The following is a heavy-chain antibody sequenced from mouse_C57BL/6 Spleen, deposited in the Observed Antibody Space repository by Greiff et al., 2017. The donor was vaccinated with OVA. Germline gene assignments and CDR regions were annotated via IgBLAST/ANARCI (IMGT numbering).Heavy chain of an antibody. CDR3: TGDGNYGYYYAMDY. J-gene: IGHJ4*01. D-gene: IGHD2-1*01. CDR2: IRNKANNHAT. CDR1: GFTFSDAW. V-gene: IGHV6-6*01. Sequence: EVHLVESGGGLVQPGGSMKLSCAASGFTFSDAWMDWVRQSPEKGLEWVAEIRNKANNHATYYAESVKGRFTISRDDSKSSVYLQMNSLRAEDTGIYYCTGDGNYGYYYAMDYWGQGTSVTVSS.